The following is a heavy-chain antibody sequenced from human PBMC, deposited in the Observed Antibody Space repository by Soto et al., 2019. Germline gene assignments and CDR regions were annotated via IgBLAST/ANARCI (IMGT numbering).Heavy chain of an antibody. D-gene: IGHD5-12*01. CDR2: INPNSDGT. Sequence: VSVKVSCKASGYTFTGYYRRWVRQAPGQGLEWMGWINPNSDGTNYAQKFQGWVTMTRDTSISTAYMELSRLRSDDTAVYYCARDGAVATSNAFDIWGQGTMVTVSS. V-gene: IGHV1-2*04. J-gene: IGHJ3*02. CDR1: GYTFTGYY. CDR3: ARDGAVATSNAFDI.